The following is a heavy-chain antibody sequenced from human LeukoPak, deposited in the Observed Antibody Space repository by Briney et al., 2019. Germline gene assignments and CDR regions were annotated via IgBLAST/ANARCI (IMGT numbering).Heavy chain of an antibody. CDR3: ARSGFGVLYYYGMDV. CDR1: GFTVSSNY. J-gene: IGHJ6*02. V-gene: IGHV3-66*01. D-gene: IGHD3-10*01. Sequence: GGSLRLSCAASGFTVSSNYMSWVRQAPGKGLEWVSIIYGADSTYYADSVKGRFTISRDNSKNTLYLQMNSLRAEDTAVYYCARSGFGVLYYYGMDVWGQGTTVIVSS. CDR2: IYGADST.